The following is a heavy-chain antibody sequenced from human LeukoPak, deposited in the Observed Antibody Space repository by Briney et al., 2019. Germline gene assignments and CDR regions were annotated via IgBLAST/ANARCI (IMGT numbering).Heavy chain of an antibody. CDR1: GGTFSSYA. CDR2: IIPIFGTA. J-gene: IGHJ3*01. CDR3: ARDSRGLYYYDSSGYWSL. D-gene: IGHD3-22*01. V-gene: IGHV1-69*05. Sequence: ASVKVSCKASGGTFSSYAISWVRQAPGQGLEWMGRIIPIFGTANYAQKFQGIVTITTDESTSAAYMELSSMRSEDTAVYYCARDSRGLYYYDSSGYWSLWGQGTMVTVSS.